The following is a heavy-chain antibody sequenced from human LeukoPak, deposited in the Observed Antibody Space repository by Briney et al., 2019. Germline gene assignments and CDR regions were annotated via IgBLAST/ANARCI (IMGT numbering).Heavy chain of an antibody. CDR2: IWYDGSHT. CDR3: ARDYYDSSGYYHVGYFDH. J-gene: IGHJ4*02. D-gene: IGHD3-22*01. Sequence: GRSLRLSCVGSGFTFSSHGMHWVRQAPGKGLEWVAVIWYDGSHTYYAESVKGRFTISRDDSKNTLYLQMNSLRAEDTAVYYCARDYYDSSGYYHVGYFDHWGQGTLVTVSS. CDR1: GFTFSSHG. V-gene: IGHV3-33*01.